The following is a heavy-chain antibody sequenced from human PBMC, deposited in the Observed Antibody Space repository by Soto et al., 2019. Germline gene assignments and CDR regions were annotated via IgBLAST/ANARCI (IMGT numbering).Heavy chain of an antibody. D-gene: IGHD2-15*01. J-gene: IGHJ6*02. CDR1: GGTFSSYA. CDR2: IIPIFGTA. CDR3: ARAVDYCSGGNCYLYYYYYGMDV. Sequence: SVKVSCKASGGTFSSYAISWVRQAPGQGLEWMGGIIPIFGTANYAQKFQGRVTITADESTSTAYMELSSLRSEDTAVYYCARAVDYCSGGNCYLYYYYYGMDVWGQGTTVTVSS. V-gene: IGHV1-69*13.